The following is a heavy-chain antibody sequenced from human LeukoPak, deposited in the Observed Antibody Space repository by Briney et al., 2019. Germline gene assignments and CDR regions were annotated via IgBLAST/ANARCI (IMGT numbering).Heavy chain of an antibody. D-gene: IGHD3-10*02. Sequence: AGSLRLSCVASGFTFSNYAMNWVRQAPGKGLEWDSTTTYNGANSFYADSVEGRFRISRNSSKNTLYLKMNSLRAEDTAVYYCAKESVGYVPVDWGQGTLVIVSS. CDR3: AKESVGYVPVD. CDR2: TTYNGANS. V-gene: IGHV3-23*01. CDR1: GFTFSNYA. J-gene: IGHJ4*02.